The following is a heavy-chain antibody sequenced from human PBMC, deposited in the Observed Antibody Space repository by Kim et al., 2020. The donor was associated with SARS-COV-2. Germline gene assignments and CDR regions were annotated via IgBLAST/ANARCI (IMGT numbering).Heavy chain of an antibody. CDR2: RT. D-gene: IGHD6-13*01. J-gene: IGHJ4*02. CDR3: ARLAGPIDY. V-gene: IGHV1-46*01. Sequence: RTSYAQKCQGRVTMTRDTSTSTVYMELSSLRSEDTAVYYCARLAGPIDYWGQGTLVTVSS.